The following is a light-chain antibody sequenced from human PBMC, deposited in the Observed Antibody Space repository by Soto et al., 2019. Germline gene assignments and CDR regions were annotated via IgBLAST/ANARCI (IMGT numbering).Light chain of an antibody. Sequence: DIQMTQSPSSLSASVGDRVTITCRASQSISSYLHWYQQKPGKAPKLLIYAASSLQSGVPSRFCGSGSATDFTHTSSSLQPEDFTTYYCQQSYSTPPTFGQGTKVDIK. V-gene: IGKV1-39*01. CDR3: QQSYSTPPT. CDR1: QSISSY. CDR2: AAS. J-gene: IGKJ1*01.